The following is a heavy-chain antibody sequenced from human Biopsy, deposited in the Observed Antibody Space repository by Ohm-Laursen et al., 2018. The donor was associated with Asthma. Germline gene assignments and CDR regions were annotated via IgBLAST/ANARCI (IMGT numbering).Heavy chain of an antibody. V-gene: IGHV4-61*08. D-gene: IGHD4-23*01. Sequence: GTLSLTCTVSYGSITSGGYYWSWIRQPPGKALEWLGYIYHSGTTNYNPSLKSRVTILVDASKNQFSLKLTSVTAADTAVYYCARTSRRATVVHFDYWGQGTLVTVSS. CDR3: ARTSRRATVVHFDY. CDR1: YGSITSGGYY. CDR2: IYHSGTT. J-gene: IGHJ4*02.